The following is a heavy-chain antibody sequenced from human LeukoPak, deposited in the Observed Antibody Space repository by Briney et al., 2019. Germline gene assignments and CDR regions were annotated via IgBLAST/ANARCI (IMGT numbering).Heavy chain of an antibody. Sequence: PSETLSLTCTVSGDSISSSSYYWGWLRQPPGKGLEWIANIYYSGSTYYNPSLKSRVTISVDTSKKQFSLKLSSVTAADTAVYYCARAGSVVAPTLYYYYYMDVWGKGTTVTISS. V-gene: IGHV4-39*07. CDR1: GDSISSSSYY. CDR3: ARAGSVVAPTLYYYYYMDV. D-gene: IGHD2-2*01. J-gene: IGHJ6*03. CDR2: IYYSGST.